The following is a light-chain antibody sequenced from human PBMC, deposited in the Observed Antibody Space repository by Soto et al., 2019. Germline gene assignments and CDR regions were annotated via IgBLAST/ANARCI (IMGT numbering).Light chain of an antibody. CDR2: GAS. CDR1: QSININ. V-gene: IGKV3D-15*01. Sequence: EIVMTQSPATLSVSPGERVTLSCRASQSININLAWYQQRPGQAPRVLIYGASSRASGIPARFSGSGSGTDFTLTISRLEHDDFAFYYCQQYHNWPPLTFGGGTRVEIK. J-gene: IGKJ4*01. CDR3: QQYHNWPPLT.